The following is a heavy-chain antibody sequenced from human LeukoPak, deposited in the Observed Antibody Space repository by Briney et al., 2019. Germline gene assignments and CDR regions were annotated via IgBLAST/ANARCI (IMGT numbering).Heavy chain of an antibody. CDR3: ARVVEPGAFDI. Sequence: SSETLSLTCAVYGGSFSGYYWSWIRQPPGKGLEWIGEINHSGSTNYNPSLKSRVTMSVDTSKNQFSLKLSSVTAADTAVYYCARVVEPGAFDIWGQGTMVTVSS. CDR2: INHSGST. CDR1: GGSFSGYY. J-gene: IGHJ3*02. D-gene: IGHD1-1*01. V-gene: IGHV4-34*01.